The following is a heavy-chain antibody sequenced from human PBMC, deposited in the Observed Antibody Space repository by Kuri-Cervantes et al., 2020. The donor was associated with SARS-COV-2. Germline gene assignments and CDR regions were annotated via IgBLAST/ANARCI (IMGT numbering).Heavy chain of an antibody. CDR1: GFSLTNYA. CDR2: IWYDGKNE. D-gene: IGHD3-10*01. CDR3: ATGAANSYMDV. V-gene: IGHV3-33*08. J-gene: IGHJ6*03. Sequence: GESLKISCGASGFSLTNYAIHWVRQAPGKGLEWVSVIWYDGKNEYYAGSVKGRFNISRDTSKNTVSLHMNSLRAEDTAIYYCATGAANSYMDVWGRGTTVTVSS.